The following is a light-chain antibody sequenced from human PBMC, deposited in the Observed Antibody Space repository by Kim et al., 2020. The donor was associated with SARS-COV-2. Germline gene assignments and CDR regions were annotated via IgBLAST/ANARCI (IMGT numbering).Light chain of an antibody. CDR3: QQADDYPYI. CDR2: GAS. V-gene: IGKV1-9*01. CDR1: QGSSRS. Sequence: SASVGDRGTITCRASQGSSRSVHWYQQKTGKAPELLIYGASTLQTGVPSRFSGSASGTEFTLTISGLQTEDFATYFCQQADDYPYIFGQGTKLEI. J-gene: IGKJ2*01.